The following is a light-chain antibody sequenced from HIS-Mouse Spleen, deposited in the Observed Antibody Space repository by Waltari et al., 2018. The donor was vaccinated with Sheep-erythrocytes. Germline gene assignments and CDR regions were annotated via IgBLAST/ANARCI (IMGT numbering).Light chain of an antibody. Sequence: EIVLTQSPATLSLSPGERATLSCRASQSVSSYLAWYQQKPGQAPRLLIYDASNRATGIPARCSGSGSGTDFTITISSLEPEDFAVYYCQQRSNWYTFGQGTKLEIK. CDR1: QSVSSY. CDR3: QQRSNWYT. CDR2: DAS. V-gene: IGKV3-11*01. J-gene: IGKJ2*01.